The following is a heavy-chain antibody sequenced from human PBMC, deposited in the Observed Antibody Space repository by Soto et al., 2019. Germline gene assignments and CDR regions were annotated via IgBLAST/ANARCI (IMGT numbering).Heavy chain of an antibody. V-gene: IGHV1-69*04. CDR3: ARDYPLYDSSGYSEYFQH. Sequence: SVKVSCKASGYTFTSYDINWVRQAPGQGLEWMGRIIPILGIANYAQKFQGRVTITADKSTSTAYMELSSLRSEDTAVYYCARDYPLYDSSGYSEYFQHWGQGTLVTVSS. CDR1: GYTFTSYD. CDR2: IIPILGIA. D-gene: IGHD3-22*01. J-gene: IGHJ1*01.